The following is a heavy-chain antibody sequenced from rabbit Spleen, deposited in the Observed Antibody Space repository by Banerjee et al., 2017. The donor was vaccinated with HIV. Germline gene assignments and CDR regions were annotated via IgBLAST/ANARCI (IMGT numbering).Heavy chain of an antibody. CDR1: GFTISSSYYY. D-gene: IGHD4-1*01. CDR3: ARETSSGWGIVSFYFSL. CDR2: IYAGSTGVT. J-gene: IGHJ4*01. Sequence: QSLEESGGDLVKPGASLTLTCTASGFTISSSYYYMCWVRQAPGKGLEWIACIYAGSTGVTYYASWAKGRFTISKTSSTTVTLQMTSLTAADTATYFCARETSSGWGIVSFYFSLWGPGTLVTVS. V-gene: IGHV1S40*01.